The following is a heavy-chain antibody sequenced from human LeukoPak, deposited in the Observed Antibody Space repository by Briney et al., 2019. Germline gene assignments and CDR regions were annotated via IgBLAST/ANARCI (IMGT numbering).Heavy chain of an antibody. D-gene: IGHD2-2*02. CDR3: AKSELPHCSSTSCYRSDAFDI. Sequence: GGSLRLSCAASGFTFSSYSMNWVRQAPGKGLEWVSSISSSSSYIYYADSVKGRFTISRDNAKNSLYLQMNSLRAEDTAVYYCAKSELPHCSSTSCYRSDAFDIWGQGTMVTVSS. CDR1: GFTFSSYS. V-gene: IGHV3-21*01. J-gene: IGHJ3*02. CDR2: ISSSSSYI.